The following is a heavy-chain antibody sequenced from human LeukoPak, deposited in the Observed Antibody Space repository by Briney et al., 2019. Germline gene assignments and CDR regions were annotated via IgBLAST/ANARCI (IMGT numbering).Heavy chain of an antibody. CDR1: GGSISTYY. V-gene: IGHV4-59*01. Sequence: SETLSLTCTVSGGSISTYYWSWIRQPPGKGLEWIGYIYYSGYIYYSGSTNYNPSLKSRVTISVDTSKNQFSLKLSSVTAADTAVYYCARAEGYNYVLDIWGQGTMGTVSS. CDR3: ARAEGYNYVLDI. J-gene: IGHJ3*02. D-gene: IGHD5-24*01. CDR2: IYYSGST.